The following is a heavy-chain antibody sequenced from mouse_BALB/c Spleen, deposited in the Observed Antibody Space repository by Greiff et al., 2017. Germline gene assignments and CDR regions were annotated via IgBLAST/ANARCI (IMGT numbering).Heavy chain of an antibody. CDR2: IYPGNVNT. J-gene: IGHJ2*01. V-gene: IGHV1S56*01. D-gene: IGHD1-2*01. CDR1: GYTFTSYY. Sequence: QVQLQQSGPELVKPGASVRISCKASGYTFTSYYIHWVKQRPGQGLEWIGWIYPGNVNTKYNEKFKGKATLTADKSSSTAYMQLSSLTSEDSAVYFCARRGYGYDYWGQGTTLTVSS. CDR3: ARRGYGYDY.